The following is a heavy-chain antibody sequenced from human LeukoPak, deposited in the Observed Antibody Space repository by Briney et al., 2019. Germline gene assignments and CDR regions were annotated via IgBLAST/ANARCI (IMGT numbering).Heavy chain of an antibody. CDR2: INHRGST. CDR1: GGSFSGYY. CDR3: AMGMDV. J-gene: IGHJ6*02. Sequence: SETLSLTCAVYGGSFSGYYWSWIRQPPGKGLEWIGEINHRGSTNYNPSLKSRVTISVDTSKNQFSLKLSSVTAADTAVCYCAMGMDVWGQGTTVTVSS. V-gene: IGHV4-34*01.